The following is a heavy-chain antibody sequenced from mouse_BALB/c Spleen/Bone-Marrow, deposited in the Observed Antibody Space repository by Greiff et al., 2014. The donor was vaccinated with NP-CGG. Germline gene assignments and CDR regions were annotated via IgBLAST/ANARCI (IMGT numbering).Heavy chain of an antibody. J-gene: IGHJ2*01. CDR3: AREDYYGPYFDY. CDR2: INPYNDGT. CDR1: GYTFTSYV. Sequence: QLQESGPELVKPGASVKMSCKASGYTFTSYVMHWVKQKPGQGLEWIGYINPYNDGTKYNEKFKGKAIPTSDKSSNTAYMELSSLTSEDSAVYYCAREDYYGPYFDYWGQGTTLTVSS. V-gene: IGHV1-14*01. D-gene: IGHD1-2*01.